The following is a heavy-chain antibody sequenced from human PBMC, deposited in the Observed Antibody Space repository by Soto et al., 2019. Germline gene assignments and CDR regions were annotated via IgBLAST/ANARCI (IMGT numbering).Heavy chain of an antibody. CDR2: ISGSGGST. D-gene: IGHD3-3*01. J-gene: IGHJ4*02. CDR1: GFTFSSYA. Sequence: EVQLLESGGGLVQPGGSLRLSCAASGFTFSSYAMIWVRQAPGKGLEWVSAISGSGGSTYYADSVKGRFTISRDNSKNTLYLQMNSLRAEDTAVYYCAKTNYDFWSGPLDHWGQGTLVTVSS. CDR3: AKTNYDFWSGPLDH. V-gene: IGHV3-23*01.